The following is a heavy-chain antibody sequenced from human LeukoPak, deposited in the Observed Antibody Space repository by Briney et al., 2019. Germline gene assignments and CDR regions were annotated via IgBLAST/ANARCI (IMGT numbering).Heavy chain of an antibody. CDR2: SQSKVDGGTT. CDR1: GFTFSNAW. D-gene: IGHD3-10*01. Sequence: GGSLRLSCAASGFTFSNAWMSWVRQAPGKGLEWVGRSQSKVDGGTTDYAAPVNGRFTISRDDSKNTLYLQLNSLKTEDTAVYYCNTDLISGSGSCYNYWGQGTLVTVSS. J-gene: IGHJ4*02. V-gene: IGHV3-15*01. CDR3: NTDLISGSGSCYNY.